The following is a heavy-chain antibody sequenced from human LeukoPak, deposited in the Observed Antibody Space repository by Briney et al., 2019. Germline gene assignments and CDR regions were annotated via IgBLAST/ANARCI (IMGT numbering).Heavy chain of an antibody. V-gene: IGHV3-53*01. CDR2: IYSGGST. Sequence: PGRSLRLSCAASGFTFSDYAMHWVRQAPGKGLEWVSVIYSGGSTYYADSVKGRFIISRDNSKNTLYLQMNSLRAEDTAVYYCVPRSRGMDVWGQGTTVIVSS. CDR3: VPRSRGMDV. CDR1: GFTFSDYA. D-gene: IGHD3-10*01. J-gene: IGHJ6*02.